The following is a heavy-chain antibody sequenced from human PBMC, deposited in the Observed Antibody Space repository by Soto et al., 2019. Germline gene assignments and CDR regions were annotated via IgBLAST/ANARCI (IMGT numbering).Heavy chain of an antibody. CDR1: VGSISTGGYY. Sequence: SETLSLTCTVSVGSISTGGYYLSWIRQHPGKGLEWIGYIYNSWSTYYNPSLKSRVTISVDTSKNQFSLYLSSVTGADRGVYYCARGSPNAYGMDVWGQGTKVTVSS. V-gene: IGHV4-31*03. J-gene: IGHJ6*02. CDR3: ARGSPNAYGMDV. CDR2: IYNSWST. D-gene: IGHD2-15*01.